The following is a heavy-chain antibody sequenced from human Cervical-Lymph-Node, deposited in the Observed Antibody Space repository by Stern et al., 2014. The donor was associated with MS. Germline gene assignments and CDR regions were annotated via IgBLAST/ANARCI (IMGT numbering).Heavy chain of an antibody. J-gene: IGHJ4*02. CDR1: GGSISSSSYY. D-gene: IGHD2-21*02. V-gene: IGHV4-39*01. CDR2: IYYRGST. CDR3: ARRVVTKNFDY. Sequence: QLQLQESGPGLVKPSETLSLTCTVSGGSISSSSYYWVWIRQPPGKGLESIGSIYYRGSTYYNPSLKSRVTISVDPSKNQFPLKLSSGTAADTAVYYCARRVVTKNFDYWGQGTLVTVSS.